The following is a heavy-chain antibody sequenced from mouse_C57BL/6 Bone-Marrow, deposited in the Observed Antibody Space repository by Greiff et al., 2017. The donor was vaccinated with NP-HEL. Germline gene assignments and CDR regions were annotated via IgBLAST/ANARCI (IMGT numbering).Heavy chain of an antibody. D-gene: IGHD1-1*01. CDR1: GYAFTNYL. CDR2: INPGSGGT. J-gene: IGHJ2*01. CDR3: ARSYYGSRESDY. V-gene: IGHV1-54*01. Sequence: KLQQSGAELVRPGTSVKVSCKASGYAFTNYLIEWVKQRPGQGLEWIGVINPGSGGTNYNEKFKGKATLTADKSSSTAYMQLSSLTSEDSAVYFCARSYYGSRESDYWGQGTTLTVSS.